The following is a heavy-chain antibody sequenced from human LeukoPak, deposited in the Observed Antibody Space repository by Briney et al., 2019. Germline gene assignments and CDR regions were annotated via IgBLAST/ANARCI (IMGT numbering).Heavy chain of an antibody. CDR2: ISYDGSNK. D-gene: IGHD5-18*01. Sequence: GGSLRLSCAASGFTFSSYWMSWVRQAPGKGLECVAVISYDGSNKYYADSVKGRFTISRDNSKNTLYVQMNSLRAEDTAVYYCARGGGTALVTVPFDYWGQGTLATVSS. V-gene: IGHV3-30*03. CDR3: ARGGGTALVTVPFDY. CDR1: GFTFSSYW. J-gene: IGHJ4*02.